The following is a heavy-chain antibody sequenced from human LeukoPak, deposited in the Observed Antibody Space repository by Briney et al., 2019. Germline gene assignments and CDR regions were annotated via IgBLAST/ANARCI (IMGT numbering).Heavy chain of an antibody. CDR1: GGSISSGGYH. V-gene: IGHV4-31*03. CDR2: IYYSGST. CDR3: ARDSGMIVHY. J-gene: IGHJ4*02. Sequence: SQTLSLTCTVSGGSISSGGYHWSWIRQHPGKGLEWIGYIYYSGSTYYNPSLKSRVTISVDTSKNQFSLKLSSVTAADTAVYYCARDSGMIVHYWGQGTLVTVSS. D-gene: IGHD3-22*01.